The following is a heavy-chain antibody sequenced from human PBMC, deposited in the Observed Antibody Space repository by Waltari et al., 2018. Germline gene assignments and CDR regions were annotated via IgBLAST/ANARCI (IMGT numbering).Heavy chain of an antibody. J-gene: IGHJ4*02. CDR3: ARVKIVFGLLLYGRFES. V-gene: IGHV1-69*19. Sequence: GQSGAEVKKPGSSEKVSCRASGGTFGNHAISWVRQAPGRGLEWMGGVITLSRRTDYAQEFQDRLTITADTTTTHMELTSLKSDDTAVYFCARVKIVFGLLLYGRFESWGQGSLITVSP. CDR2: VITLSRRT. D-gene: IGHD3-10*01. CDR1: GGTFGNHA.